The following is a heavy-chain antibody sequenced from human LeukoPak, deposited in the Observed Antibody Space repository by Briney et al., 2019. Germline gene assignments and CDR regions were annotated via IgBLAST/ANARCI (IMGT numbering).Heavy chain of an antibody. J-gene: IGHJ4*02. CDR3: ARAEPYYYGSGRYYFDY. D-gene: IGHD3-10*01. Sequence: SETLSLTCTVSGGSISSYYWSWIRQPPGKGLEWIGYIYYSGSTHYNPSLKSRVTISVDTSKNQFSLKLSSVTAADTAVYYCARAEPYYYGSGRYYFDYWGQGTLVTVSS. V-gene: IGHV4-59*12. CDR2: IYYSGST. CDR1: GGSISSYY.